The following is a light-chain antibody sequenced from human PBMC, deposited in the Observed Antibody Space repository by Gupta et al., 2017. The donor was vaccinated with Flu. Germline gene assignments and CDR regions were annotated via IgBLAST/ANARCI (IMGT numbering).Light chain of an antibody. J-gene: IGKJ4*01. CDR1: ESRAGY. CDR2: DTS. V-gene: IGKV3-11*01. Sequence: RATLSCRASESRAGYLAWYQQRPGQAPKLLIYDTSNRAPGIPARFSGSGSETDFTLTISSLEPGDFAVYYCQQRSNWPPGASFGGGTKVEI. CDR3: QQRSNWPPGAS.